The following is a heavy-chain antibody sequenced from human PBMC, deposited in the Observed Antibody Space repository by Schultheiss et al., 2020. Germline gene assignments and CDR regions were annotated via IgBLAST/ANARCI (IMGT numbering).Heavy chain of an antibody. CDR2: IYHSGST. CDR1: GGSISSYY. V-gene: IGHV4-59*01. CDR3: ARPRLYANWFDP. J-gene: IGHJ5*02. Sequence: SETLALTCTVSGGSISSYYWSWIRQPPGKGLEWIGEIYHSGSTNYNPSLKSRVTISVDKSKNQFSLKLSSVTAADTAVYYCARPRLYANWFDPWGQGTLVTVSS. D-gene: IGHD5/OR15-5a*01.